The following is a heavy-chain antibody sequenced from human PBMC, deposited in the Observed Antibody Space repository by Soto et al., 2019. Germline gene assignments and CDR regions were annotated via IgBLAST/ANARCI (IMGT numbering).Heavy chain of an antibody. J-gene: IGHJ6*02. V-gene: IGHV1-3*01. CDR2: INAGNGNT. CDR1: GYTFTSYA. CDR3: ARLRITIFGVARYGMDV. D-gene: IGHD3-3*01. Sequence: ASVKVSCKASGYTFTSYAMHWVRQAHGQRLEWMGWINAGNGNTKYSQKFQGRVTITRDTSASTAYMELSSLRSEDTAVYYCARLRITIFGVARYGMDVWGQGTTVTVSS.